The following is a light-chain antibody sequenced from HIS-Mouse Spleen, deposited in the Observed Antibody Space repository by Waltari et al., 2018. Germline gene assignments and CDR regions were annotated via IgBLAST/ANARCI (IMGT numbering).Light chain of an antibody. CDR1: ALPKKY. CDR2: EAS. V-gene: IGLV3-10*01. CDR3: YSTDSSGNHRV. Sequence: SYELTQPPSVSVSPGQTARITCSGDALPKKYAYWYQQKSGQAPVLVHYEASQRPSGIPEGFSGASSGTMATLTISGAQVEDEADYYCYSTDSSGNHRVFGGGTKLTVL. J-gene: IGLJ2*01.